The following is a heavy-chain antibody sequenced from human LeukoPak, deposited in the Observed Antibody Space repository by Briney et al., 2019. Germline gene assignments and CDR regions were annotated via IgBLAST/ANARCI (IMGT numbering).Heavy chain of an antibody. V-gene: IGHV1-46*01. CDR2: INPSGGST. J-gene: IGHJ4*02. Sequence: GASVKXXCKASXXTFTSYYMHWVRQAPGQGLEGRGIINPSGGSTSYAQKFQGRVTMTRDTSTSTVYMELSSLRSEDTAVYYCARERYSSSWTDYWGQGTLVTVSS. CDR1: XXTFTSYY. CDR3: ARERYSSSWTDY. D-gene: IGHD6-13*01.